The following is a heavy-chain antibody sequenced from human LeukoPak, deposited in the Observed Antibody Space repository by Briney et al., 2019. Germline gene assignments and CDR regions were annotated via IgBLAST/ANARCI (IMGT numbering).Heavy chain of an antibody. J-gene: IGHJ3*02. V-gene: IGHV3-66*01. CDR3: GREEGLMLEAPPGVFEI. CDR1: GFTVSSNY. Sequence: PGGSLRLSCAASGFTVSSNYMTWVRQAPGKGLEWVSVIYSGGNTYYADSVKGRFTISRDNTKNTLYLQMNSLRADDTAVYYCGREEGLMLEAPPGVFEIWGQGKMSPSLQ. D-gene: IGHD3-3*01. CDR2: IYSGGNT.